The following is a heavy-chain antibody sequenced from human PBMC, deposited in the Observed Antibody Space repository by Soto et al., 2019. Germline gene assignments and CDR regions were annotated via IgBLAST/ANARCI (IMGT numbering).Heavy chain of an antibody. J-gene: IGHJ4*02. CDR1: GGPISSYY. CDR3: ARGPFNRYYFDY. Sequence: SETLSLTCAVYGGPISSYYWSWIRQPPGKGLEWIGFIYYSGTTNYNPSLRSRVTISLDTSENQFSLKLNSVTAADTAVYYCARGPFNRYYFDYWGQGTLVTVSS. CDR2: IYYSGTT. D-gene: IGHD3-16*02. V-gene: IGHV4-59*08.